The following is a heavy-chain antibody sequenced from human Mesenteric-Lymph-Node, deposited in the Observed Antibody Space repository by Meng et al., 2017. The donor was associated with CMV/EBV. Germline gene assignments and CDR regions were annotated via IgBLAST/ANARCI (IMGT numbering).Heavy chain of an antibody. Sequence: GESLKISCAASGFTFRSYWMHWVRQTPGKGLLWVSGINFDGTSTFYADSVKGRFTISRDNAKNTLYLQMNSLSAEDTAVYYCEEFEVGWGQGTLVTVSS. D-gene: IGHD1-26*01. J-gene: IGHJ4*02. CDR3: EEFEVG. V-gene: IGHV3-74*01. CDR1: GFTFRSYW. CDR2: INFDGTST.